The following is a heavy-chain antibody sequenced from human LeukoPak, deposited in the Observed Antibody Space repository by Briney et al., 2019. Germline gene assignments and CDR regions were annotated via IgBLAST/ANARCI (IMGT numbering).Heavy chain of an antibody. J-gene: IGHJ6*02. Sequence: ASVKVSCRASGYTFTGYYMRWVRQAPGQGLEWMGWINPNGGGTNYAQKFQGRVTMTRDTSISTAYMELSRLRSDDTAVYYCARDSSSWGNYGMDVWGQGTTVTVSS. V-gene: IGHV1-2*02. CDR3: ARDSSSWGNYGMDV. CDR2: INPNGGGT. CDR1: GYTFTGYY. D-gene: IGHD6-13*01.